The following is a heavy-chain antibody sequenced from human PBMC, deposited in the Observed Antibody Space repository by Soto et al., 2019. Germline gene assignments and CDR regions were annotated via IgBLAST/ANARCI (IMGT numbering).Heavy chain of an antibody. J-gene: IGHJ4*01. Sequence: SETLSLTCTVSGASVSTGVYYWTWIRQHPGKGLEWIGYIDNSGSTYYNPSLTGRVDISVDTSKNEFSLNLQSLTAADTAVYYFAGAVSDFNVRRYRTSYFDQWGQGILVTVSS. CDR2: IDNSGST. CDR1: GASVSTGVYY. V-gene: IGHV4-31*03. D-gene: IGHD2-21*02. CDR3: AGAVSDFNVRRYRTSYFDQ.